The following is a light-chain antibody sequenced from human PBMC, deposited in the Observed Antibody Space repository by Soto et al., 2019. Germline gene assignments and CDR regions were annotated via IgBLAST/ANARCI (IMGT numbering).Light chain of an antibody. V-gene: IGKV1-5*01. Sequence: LSASVGDRVTITCRASQSIRSWLAWYQQKPGKAPQLLIYDASNLESGVPSRFSGSGSGTEFTLTISSLQPDDFATYYCQQYDSFSKTFVLGTKVDIK. CDR2: DAS. CDR1: QSIRSW. J-gene: IGKJ1*01. CDR3: QQYDSFSKT.